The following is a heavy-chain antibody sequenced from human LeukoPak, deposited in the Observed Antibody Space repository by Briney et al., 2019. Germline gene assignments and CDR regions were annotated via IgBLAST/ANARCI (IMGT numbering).Heavy chain of an antibody. V-gene: IGHV1-8*01. D-gene: IGHD3-10*01. CDR1: GYTFTSYD. CDR2: MNPNSGNT. CDR3: ARKYLYGSGKPHFDY. Sequence: AASVKASCKASGYTFTSYDINWVRQATGQGLEWMGWMNPNSGNTGYAQKFQGRVTMTRNTSISTAYMELSSLRSDDTAVYYCARKYLYGSGKPHFDYWGQETLVTVSS. J-gene: IGHJ4*02.